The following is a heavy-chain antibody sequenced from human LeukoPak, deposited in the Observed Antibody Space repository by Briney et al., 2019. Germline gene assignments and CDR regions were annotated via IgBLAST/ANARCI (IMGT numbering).Heavy chain of an antibody. CDR2: ISGSGATS. J-gene: IGHJ4*02. V-gene: IGHV3-23*01. CDR1: GFTFSNFA. Sequence: PGGSLRVSCAASGFTFSNFAMSWVCLTPGKGLEWVSSISGSGATSFSADSVKGRFIISRDNSKSTLYLQMNSLRVEDTAVYYCAKGWGGTGRNFFDYWGQGTQVTVSS. CDR3: AKGWGGTGRNFFDY. D-gene: IGHD1-26*01.